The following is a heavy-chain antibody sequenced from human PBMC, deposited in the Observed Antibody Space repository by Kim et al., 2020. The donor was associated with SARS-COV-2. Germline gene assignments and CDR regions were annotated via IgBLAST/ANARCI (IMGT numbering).Heavy chain of an antibody. D-gene: IGHD4-17*01. CDR2: ISSSSSYI. CDR3: AREGDYGGKGFDY. Sequence: GGSLRLSCAASGFTFSSYSMNWVRQAPGKGLEWVSSISSSSSYIYYADSVKGRFTISRDNAKNSLYLKMNSLRAEDTAVYYCAREGDYGGKGFDYWGQGTLVTVSS. V-gene: IGHV3-21*04. J-gene: IGHJ4*02. CDR1: GFTFSSYS.